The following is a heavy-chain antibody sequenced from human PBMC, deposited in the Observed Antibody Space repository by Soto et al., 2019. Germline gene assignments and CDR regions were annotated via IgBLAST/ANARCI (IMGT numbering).Heavy chain of an antibody. Sequence: ASVKVSCKASGYTFGSYDINWVRQATGQGLEWVGWVNPNSGNGGSAQKFQGRVTMTMNTTITTAYMELSGLRSEDTAVYYCARGVVPAASRYYYYYFYVDVWGKGTTVTVS. D-gene: IGHD2-2*01. CDR2: VNPNSGNG. V-gene: IGHV1-8*01. J-gene: IGHJ6*03. CDR3: ARGVVPAASRYYYYYFYVDV. CDR1: GYTFGSYD.